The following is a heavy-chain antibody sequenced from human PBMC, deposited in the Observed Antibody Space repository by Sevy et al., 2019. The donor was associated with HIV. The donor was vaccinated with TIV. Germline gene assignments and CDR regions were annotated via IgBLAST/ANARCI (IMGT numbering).Heavy chain of an antibody. CDR3: ARDTDYDSTH. V-gene: IGHV3-48*03. J-gene: IGHJ4*02. D-gene: IGHD3-22*01. Sequence: GGSLRLSCAASGFTFSSYEMNWVRQAPGKGLEWVSYISSSGSTIYYADSVKGRFTISRDNAKNSLYLQMNSLRAEDTAVYYCARDTDYDSTHWGQGTLVTVSS. CDR1: GFTFSSYE. CDR2: ISSSGSTI.